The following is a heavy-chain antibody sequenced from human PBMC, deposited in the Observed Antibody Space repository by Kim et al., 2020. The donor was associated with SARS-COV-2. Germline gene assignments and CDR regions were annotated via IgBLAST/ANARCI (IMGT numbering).Heavy chain of an antibody. J-gene: IGHJ3*02. Sequence: ETLSLTCTVSGGSISSYYWSWIRQPPGKGLEWIGYIYYSGSTNYNPSLKSRVTISVDTSKNQFSLKLSSVTAADTAVYYCARDRYCSGGSCSEMAAFDIWGQGTMVTVSS. CDR2: IYYSGST. CDR3: ARDRYCSGGSCSEMAAFDI. CDR1: GGSISSYY. V-gene: IGHV4-59*01. D-gene: IGHD2-15*01.